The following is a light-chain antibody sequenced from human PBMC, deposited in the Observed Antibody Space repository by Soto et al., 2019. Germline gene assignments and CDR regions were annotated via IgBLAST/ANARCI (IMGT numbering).Light chain of an antibody. CDR3: QQSYSIPIT. J-gene: IGKJ5*01. CDR2: DAS. V-gene: IGKV1-5*01. Sequence: DIQMTQSPSTLSASVGDRVTITCRASQNINSWVTWYQQRPGKAPKILIYDASSLESGVPSRFSGSGSGTDFTLTISSLQPEDFATYHCQQSYSIPITFGQGTRLEIK. CDR1: QNINSW.